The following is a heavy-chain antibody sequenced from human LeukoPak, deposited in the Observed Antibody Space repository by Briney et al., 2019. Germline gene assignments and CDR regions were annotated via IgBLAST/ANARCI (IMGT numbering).Heavy chain of an antibody. D-gene: IGHD3-3*01. Sequence: SETLSLTFTVSGGSISSYYWSWIRQPPGKGLEWIGYIYYSGSTNYNPSLKSRVTISVDTSKNQFSLKLSSVTAADTAVYYCAGAEGLGGEKYDFWSGYYYWGQGTLVTVSS. CDR2: IYYSGST. CDR1: GGSISSYY. J-gene: IGHJ4*02. CDR3: AGAEGLGGEKYDFWSGYYY. V-gene: IGHV4-59*01.